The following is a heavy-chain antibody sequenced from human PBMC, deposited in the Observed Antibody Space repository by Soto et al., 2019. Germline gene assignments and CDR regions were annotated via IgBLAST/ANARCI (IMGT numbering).Heavy chain of an antibody. CDR2: INAGNGNT. Sequence: QVHLLQSGAEVKKPGDSVKVSCKASGYTFSNYAMHWVRQAPGQRLEWMGWINAGNGNTKYSQKVQDRVTITRDTSASKDYMEQSRLRSEDTAVYYCAKGRNIAVVVADSGMDVWGQGTTVPVSS. CDR1: GYTFSNYA. D-gene: IGHD2-15*01. CDR3: AKGRNIAVVVADSGMDV. J-gene: IGHJ6*02. V-gene: IGHV1-3*01.